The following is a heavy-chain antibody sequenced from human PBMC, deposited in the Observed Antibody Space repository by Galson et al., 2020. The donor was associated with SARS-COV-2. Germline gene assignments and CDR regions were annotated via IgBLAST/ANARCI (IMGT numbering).Heavy chain of an antibody. V-gene: IGHV4-59*01. CDR2: IYYSGST. CDR1: GGSISSYY. Sequence: SETLSLTCTVSGGSISSYYWSWIRQPPGKGLEWIGYIYYSGSTNYNPSLKSRVTISVDTSKNQFSLKLSSVTAADTAVYYCARVNHPRGPYGSGSYYIPYYYGMGVWGQGTTVTVSS. CDR3: ARVNHPRGPYGSGSYYIPYYYGMGV. J-gene: IGHJ6*02. D-gene: IGHD3-10*01.